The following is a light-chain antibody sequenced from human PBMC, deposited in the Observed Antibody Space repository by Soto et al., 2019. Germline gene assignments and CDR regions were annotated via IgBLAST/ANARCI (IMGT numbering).Light chain of an antibody. J-gene: IGLJ1*01. V-gene: IGLV1-51*01. CDR3: GNWESDLKGAYV. CDR1: SSNIGNNY. Sequence: QSVLTQPPSVSAAPGQKLTISCSGSSSNIGNNYVSWYQQAPGAAPKLLIYDNDKRPSRIPDRFTGSKPGTSATLDITGLQTGDEADYCCGNWESDLKGAYVLGTGTKVTVL. CDR2: DND.